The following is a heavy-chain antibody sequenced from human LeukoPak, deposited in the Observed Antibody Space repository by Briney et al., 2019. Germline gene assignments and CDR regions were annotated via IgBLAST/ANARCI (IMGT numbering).Heavy chain of an antibody. J-gene: IGHJ4*02. CDR3: ARGGWELQSLAPY. V-gene: IGHV1-2*02. CDR1: GYTFTGYY. CDR2: INPNSGGT. Sequence: EASVKVSCKASGYTFTGYYMHWVRQAPGQGLEWMGWINPNSGGTNYAQKFQGRVTMTRDTSISTAYMELSRPRSDDTAVYYCARGGWELQSLAPYWGQGTLVTVSS. D-gene: IGHD1-26*01.